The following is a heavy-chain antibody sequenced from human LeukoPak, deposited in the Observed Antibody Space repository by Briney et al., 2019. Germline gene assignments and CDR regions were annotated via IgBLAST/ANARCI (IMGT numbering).Heavy chain of an antibody. V-gene: IGHV1-8*01. CDR3: ARGRGSSWYGGY. CDR1: GYTFTSYD. J-gene: IGHJ4*02. Sequence: ASVKVSCKASGYTFTSYDINWVRQATGQGLEWMGWMNPNSGNTGYAQKFQGRVTMTRNTSISTAYMELSGLRSEDTAVYYCARGRGSSWYGGYWGQGTLVTVSS. CDR2: MNPNSGNT. D-gene: IGHD6-13*01.